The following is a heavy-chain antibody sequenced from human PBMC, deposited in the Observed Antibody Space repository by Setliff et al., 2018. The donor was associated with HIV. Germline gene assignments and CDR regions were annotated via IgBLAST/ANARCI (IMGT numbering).Heavy chain of an antibody. Sequence: GESLKISCKGSGYSFTTYWIGWVRQMPGKGLEWMGIIYPGDSETTYSPSFQGQVSISADKSINTAYLQWSSLKASDTAMYYCARHGQYGSGSYYNRPFDYWGQGTLVTVSS. D-gene: IGHD3-10*01. V-gene: IGHV5-51*01. J-gene: IGHJ4*02. CDR2: IYPGDSET. CDR3: ARHGQYGSGSYYNRPFDY. CDR1: GYSFTTYW.